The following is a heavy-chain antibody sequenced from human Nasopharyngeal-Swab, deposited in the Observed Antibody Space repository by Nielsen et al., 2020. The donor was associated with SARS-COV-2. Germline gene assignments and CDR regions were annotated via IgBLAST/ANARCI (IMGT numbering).Heavy chain of an antibody. CDR3: ARVEGYYYYYMDV. J-gene: IGHJ6*03. V-gene: IGHV3-7*01. Sequence: GESLKIPCAASGFTFSSYWMSWVRQAPGKGLEWVANIKQDGSEKYYVDSVKGRFTISRDNAKNSLYLQMNSLRAEDTAVYYCARVEGYYYYYMDVWGKGTTVTVSS. CDR2: IKQDGSEK. CDR1: GFTFSSYW.